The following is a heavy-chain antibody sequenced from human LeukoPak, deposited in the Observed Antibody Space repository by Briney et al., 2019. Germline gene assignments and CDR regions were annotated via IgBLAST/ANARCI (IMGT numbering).Heavy chain of an antibody. J-gene: IGHJ4*02. CDR3: ARGDDLLLLDY. V-gene: IGHV5-51*01. D-gene: IGHD3-16*01. CDR1: GYTFTSYW. Sequence: GESLEISCKGSGYTFTSYWIGWVRQMPGKGLEWMGIISRGASYTRYSPSFQGQVTISADKSINTAYLQWSSLKASDTAMYFCARGDDLLLLDYWGQGTLVTVSS. CDR2: ISRGASYT.